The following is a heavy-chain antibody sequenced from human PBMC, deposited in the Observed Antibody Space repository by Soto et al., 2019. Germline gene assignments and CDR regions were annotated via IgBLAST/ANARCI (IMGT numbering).Heavy chain of an antibody. Sequence: PSETLSLTCTVSAGSISSYYWSWIRQPPGKGLEWIGYIYYSGGTSYNPPLKSRVTISLDTSKNQFSLKLSSVTAADTAVYYCARHDSSNTGDFGYWGQGTRVTVSS. CDR1: AGSISSYY. V-gene: IGHV4-59*08. J-gene: IGHJ4*02. D-gene: IGHD6-13*01. CDR2: IYYSGGT. CDR3: ARHDSSNTGDFGY.